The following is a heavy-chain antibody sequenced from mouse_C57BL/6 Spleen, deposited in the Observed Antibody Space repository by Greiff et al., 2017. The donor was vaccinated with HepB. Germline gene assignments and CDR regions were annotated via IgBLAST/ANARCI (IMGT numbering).Heavy chain of an antibody. CDR1: GYTFTEYT. CDR2: FYPGSGSI. Sequence: VKLQESGAELVKPGASVKLSCKASGYTFTEYTIHWVKQRSGQGLEWIGWFYPGSGSIKYNEKFKDKATLTADKSSSTVYMELSRLTSEDSAVYFCARHEETTTVVRDWYFDVWGTGTTVTVSS. J-gene: IGHJ1*03. D-gene: IGHD1-1*01. CDR3: ARHEETTTVVRDWYFDV. V-gene: IGHV1-62-2*01.